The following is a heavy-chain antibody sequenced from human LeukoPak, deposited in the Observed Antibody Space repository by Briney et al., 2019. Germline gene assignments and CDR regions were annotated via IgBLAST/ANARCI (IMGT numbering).Heavy chain of an antibody. CDR3: VKNDGWFHLAQ. Sequence: GGSLRLSCTASGFTFNNYAIDWVRQAPGKGLEWVGHIKTDGSETYYLDSLKGRISISRDNTNNALYLQMNSLRVEDTAIYYCVKNDGWFHLAQWGQGTLVTVSS. D-gene: IGHD6-19*01. V-gene: IGHV3-7*03. J-gene: IGHJ4*02. CDR2: IKTDGSET. CDR1: GFTFNNYA.